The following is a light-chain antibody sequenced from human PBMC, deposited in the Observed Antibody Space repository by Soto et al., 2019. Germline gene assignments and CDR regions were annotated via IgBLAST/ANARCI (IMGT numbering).Light chain of an antibody. CDR1: QSITSW. CDR2: KAS. Sequence: DIQMTQSPSTLSASVGDRVTITCRASQSITSWLAWYQQKPGKAPKLLMYKASSLESEVPSRFSGSGSGTEFTLTISSLQPDDFATYYCQQYYSYPWTFGQGTNVEIK. CDR3: QQYYSYPWT. V-gene: IGKV1-5*03. J-gene: IGKJ1*01.